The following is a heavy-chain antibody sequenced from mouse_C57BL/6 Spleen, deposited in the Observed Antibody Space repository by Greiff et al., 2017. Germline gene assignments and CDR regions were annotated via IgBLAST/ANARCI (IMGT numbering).Heavy chain of an antibody. CDR1: GYAFTNYL. J-gene: IGHJ3*01. Sequence: VKLMESGAELVRPGTSVKVSCKASGYAFTNYLIEWVKQRPGQGLEWIGVINPGSGGTNYNEKFKGKATLTADKSSSTAYMQLSSLTSEDSAVYFCARSYYDYDERFAYWGQGTLVTVSA. CDR3: ARSYYDYDERFAY. D-gene: IGHD2-4*01. V-gene: IGHV1-54*01. CDR2: INPGSGGT.